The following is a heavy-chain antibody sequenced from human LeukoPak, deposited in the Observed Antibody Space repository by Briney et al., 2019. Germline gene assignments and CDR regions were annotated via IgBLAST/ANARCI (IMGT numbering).Heavy chain of an antibody. Sequence: GGSLRLSCAASEFTSTSYGMHWVRQAPGRGLEWVTHISSDGIQKYYADSVKGRFTISRHNSNNTLFLQMNGLKPEDTAVYYCATDLGPQLGYDSWGQGTLVTVSS. J-gene: IGHJ4*02. V-gene: IGHV3-30*03. CDR1: EFTSTSYG. CDR3: ATDLGPQLGYDS. D-gene: IGHD1-1*01. CDR2: ISSDGIQK.